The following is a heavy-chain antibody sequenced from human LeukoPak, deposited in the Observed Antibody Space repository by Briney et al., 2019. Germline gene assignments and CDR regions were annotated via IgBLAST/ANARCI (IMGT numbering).Heavy chain of an antibody. D-gene: IGHD6-13*01. CDR2: IRCDGSNR. CDR1: GFTFSSYG. Sequence: GGSLRLSCAASGFTFSSYGMHWVRQAPGKGLEWVAFIRCDGSNRYYADSVKGRFTISRDNSKNTLHLQMNSLRAEDTAVYYCAKDPFHSSSWYYFDYWGQGTLATVSS. V-gene: IGHV3-30*02. CDR3: AKDPFHSSSWYYFDY. J-gene: IGHJ4*02.